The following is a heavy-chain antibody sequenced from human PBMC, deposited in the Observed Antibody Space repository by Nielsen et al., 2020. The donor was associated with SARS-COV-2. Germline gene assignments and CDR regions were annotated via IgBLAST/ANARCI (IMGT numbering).Heavy chain of an antibody. CDR3: AGELLLEFDI. CDR1: GFTFSSYG. V-gene: IGHV3-30*03. J-gene: IGHJ3*02. CDR2: ISYDGSNK. Sequence: GESLKISCAASGFTFSSYGMHWVRQAPGKGLEWVAVISYDGSNKYYADSVKGRFTISRDNSKNTLYLQMNSLRAEDTAVYYCAGELLLEFDIWGQGTMVTVSS. D-gene: IGHD2-15*01.